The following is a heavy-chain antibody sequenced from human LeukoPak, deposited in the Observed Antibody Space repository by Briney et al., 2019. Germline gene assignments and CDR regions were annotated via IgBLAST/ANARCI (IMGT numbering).Heavy chain of an antibody. CDR3: ARGCWPACDSRGSGAFDI. V-gene: IGHV4-59*01. J-gene: IGHJ3*02. Sequence: PSETLSLTCTPSGGSISSYYWSWIRQPPGKGLEWIGYIYYSGSTTYNPSLKSRVTISVDTSTSQFSLKLSSVTAADTAVYYCARGCWPACDSRGSGAFDIWRQGTMVTVSS. D-gene: IGHD3-22*01. CDR2: IYYSGST. CDR1: GGSISSYY.